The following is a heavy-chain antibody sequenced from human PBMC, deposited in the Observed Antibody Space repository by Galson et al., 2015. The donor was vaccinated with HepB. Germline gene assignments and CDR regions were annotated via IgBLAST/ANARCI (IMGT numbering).Heavy chain of an antibody. Sequence: SLRLSCAASGFTFDDYAMHWVRQAPGKGLEWVSGISWNSGSIGYADSVKGRFTISRDNAKNSLYLQMNSLRAEDTALYYCAKDKRIVGAAYYYYYGMDVWGQGTTVTVSS. CDR3: AKDKRIVGAAYYYYYGMDV. D-gene: IGHD1-26*01. J-gene: IGHJ6*02. CDR1: GFTFDDYA. V-gene: IGHV3-9*01. CDR2: ISWNSGSI.